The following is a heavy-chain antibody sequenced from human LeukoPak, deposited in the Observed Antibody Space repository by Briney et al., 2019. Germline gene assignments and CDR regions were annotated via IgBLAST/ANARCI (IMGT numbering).Heavy chain of an antibody. CDR1: GFTLITYA. J-gene: IGHJ5*02. Sequence: GSPRLSRAPSGFTLITYAMSSVRQAPGKGVGWVSAISGSVGGTYYADSVKGRFTISRDNSKTTLYLKMNTLRAEDTAVYYCAKGYCSSTSCYARFDPWGQGALVTVSS. CDR2: ISGSVGGT. CDR3: AKGYCSSTSCYARFDP. D-gene: IGHD2-2*01. V-gene: IGHV3-23*01.